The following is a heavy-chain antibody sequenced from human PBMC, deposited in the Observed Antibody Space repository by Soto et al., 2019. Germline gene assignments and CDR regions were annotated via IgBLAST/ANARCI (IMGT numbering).Heavy chain of an antibody. D-gene: IGHD3-16*01. V-gene: IGHV4-59*01. CDR2: INYSGTT. Sequence: GRLRQPPGKGLEWIGNINYSGTTNYNPSLKSRVTISVDTSKNQFSLKLSSVTAADTAVYYCARALGGNKPLDYWSQGTLVTVSS. J-gene: IGHJ4*02. CDR3: ARALGGNKPLDY.